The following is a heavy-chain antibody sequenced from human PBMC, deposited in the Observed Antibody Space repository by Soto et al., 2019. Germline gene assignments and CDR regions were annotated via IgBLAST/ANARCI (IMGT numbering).Heavy chain of an antibody. Sequence: ASVKVSCKASGDTFTTYDINWVRQANGHGLEWMGWINPNSGNIGYAQRFQGRVTMTRDTAIRTAYMEVSSLRSDDTAVYYCARGRASGSYYLLDYWGQGTLVTVSS. J-gene: IGHJ4*02. V-gene: IGHV1-8*01. CDR3: ARGRASGSYYLLDY. CDR2: INPNSGNI. D-gene: IGHD3-10*01. CDR1: GDTFTTYD.